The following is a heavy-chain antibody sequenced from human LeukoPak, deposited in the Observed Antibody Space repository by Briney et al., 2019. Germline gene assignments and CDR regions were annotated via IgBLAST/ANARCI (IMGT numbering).Heavy chain of an antibody. CDR3: ARAHRLVLHYFDS. Sequence: PSETLSLTCTVSGGSISSGSYYWGWIRQPPGKGLEWIGNIYYRGNTYFNPSLKSRVIISVDTSKNQFSLKLTSVTAADTAVYYCARAHRLVLHYFDSWGQGTLVTVSS. CDR2: IYYRGNT. J-gene: IGHJ4*02. CDR1: GGSISSGSYY. D-gene: IGHD2-15*01. V-gene: IGHV4-39*07.